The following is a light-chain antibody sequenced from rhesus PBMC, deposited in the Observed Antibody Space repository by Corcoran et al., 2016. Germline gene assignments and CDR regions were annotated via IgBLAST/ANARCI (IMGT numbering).Light chain of an antibody. CDR1: QGISSW. CDR2: KAS. V-gene: IGKV1-22*01. CDR3: LQYSSSPRT. Sequence: DIQMTQSPSSLSASVGDKVTITCRASQGISSWLAWYQQQPGKAPKLLIYKASRLQSGVPSRFSCSGSGTDVTLTISSLQPEDFAAYYCLQYSSSPRTFGQGTKVEIK. J-gene: IGKJ1*01.